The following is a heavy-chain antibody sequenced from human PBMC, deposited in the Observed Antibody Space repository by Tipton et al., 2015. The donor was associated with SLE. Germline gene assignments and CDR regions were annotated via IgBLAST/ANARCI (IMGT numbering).Heavy chain of an antibody. CDR3: ARAGYYDSSGPWGIDY. Sequence: TLSLTCTVSGDSISSPYWRWIRQPPGKGLEWIGYIYYSGSTYYNPSHKSRVTLPVDTSKNQFSPKLSSVTAADTAVYYCARAGYYDSSGPWGIDYWGQGTLVTVSS. D-gene: IGHD3-22*01. CDR1: GDSISSPY. CDR2: IYYSGST. V-gene: IGHV4-59*06. J-gene: IGHJ4*02.